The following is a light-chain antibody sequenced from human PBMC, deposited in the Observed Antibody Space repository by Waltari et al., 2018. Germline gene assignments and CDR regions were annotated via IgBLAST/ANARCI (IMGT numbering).Light chain of an antibody. V-gene: IGKV2-40*01. CDR1: QSLLDTEDGETY. Sequence: DILMTQTPLSLSVTLGEPASISCRSSQSLLDTEDGETYLEWYLQKPGQSPQLWIYQVSTRAPGVPDTFGGSGSDADITLKISRVGAEDVRIYCCRQALVSWTFGQGTKVEIK. CDR3: RQALVSWT. J-gene: IGKJ1*01. CDR2: QVS.